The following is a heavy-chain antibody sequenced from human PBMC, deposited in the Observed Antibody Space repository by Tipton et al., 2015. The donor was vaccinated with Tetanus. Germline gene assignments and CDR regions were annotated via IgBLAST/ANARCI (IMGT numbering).Heavy chain of an antibody. D-gene: IGHD6-19*01. CDR3: VRDGGSSGWLAY. CDR1: GFTFRNYG. V-gene: IGHV3-53*01. J-gene: IGHJ4*02. CDR2: MYSGGDT. Sequence: SLRLSCAASGFTFRNYGMHWVRQAPGKGLEWVSVMYSGGDTYYVDSVKGRFSISRDNAKNTLYLQMNSLRVEDTAVYYCVRDGGSSGWLAYWGQGTLVTVSS.